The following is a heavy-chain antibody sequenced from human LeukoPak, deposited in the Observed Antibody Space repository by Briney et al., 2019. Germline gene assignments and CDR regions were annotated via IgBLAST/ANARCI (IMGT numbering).Heavy chain of an antibody. V-gene: IGHV4-59*01. CDR3: ARDPPHYFDSSGYYPNDGFDI. CDR1: GGSLSIYS. J-gene: IGHJ3*02. CDR2: ISYIGST. Sequence: PPETLSLTCTVSGGSLSIYSRSWVRHPPGKGLEWIGYISYIGSTNYNPSLKSRVTISVDTSKSQFSLKLSSVTAADTAVYYCARDPPHYFDSSGYYPNDGFDIWGQGTMVTVSS. D-gene: IGHD3-22*01.